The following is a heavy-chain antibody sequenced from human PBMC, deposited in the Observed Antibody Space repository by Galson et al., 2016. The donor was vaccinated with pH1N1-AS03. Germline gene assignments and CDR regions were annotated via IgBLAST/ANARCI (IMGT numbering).Heavy chain of an antibody. CDR1: GGSISRYY. D-gene: IGHD3-10*01. CDR2: IYSSGST. V-gene: IGHV4-4*07. CDR3: ARDWFGNLHFGY. J-gene: IGHJ4*02. Sequence: ETLSLTCTVSGGSISRYYWSWIRQPAGKGLEWIGRIYSSGSTDYNPSLKSRVTMSVDTSKNQFSLKLTSVTAADTAVYYCARDWFGNLHFGYWGQGTLVTVSS.